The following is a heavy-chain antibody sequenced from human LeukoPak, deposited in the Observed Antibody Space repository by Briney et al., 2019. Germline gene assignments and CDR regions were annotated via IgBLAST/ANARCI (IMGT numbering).Heavy chain of an antibody. CDR3: ARDLHVRRLEEMATISGYYYYMDV. V-gene: IGHV1-69*01. J-gene: IGHJ6*03. CDR1: GGTFSSYA. D-gene: IGHD5-24*01. Sequence: GSSVKVSCKASGGTFSSYAISWVRQAPGQGLEWMGGIIPIFGTANYAQKFQGRVTIAADESTSTAYMELSSLRSEDTAVYYCARDLHVRRLEEMATISGYYYYMDVWGKGTTVTVSS. CDR2: IIPIFGTA.